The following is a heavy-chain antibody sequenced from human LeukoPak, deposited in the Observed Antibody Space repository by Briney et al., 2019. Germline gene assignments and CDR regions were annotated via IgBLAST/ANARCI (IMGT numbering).Heavy chain of an antibody. Sequence: SETLSLAWTVSAGSTSSGSYYWDWIRQPAGKGLEWIGRIYTSGSTNYNPSLKSRVTISVDTSKTQFSLKLSSVTAADTAVYYCARVTDYYDSSGYSDYWAREPWSPSPQ. CDR3: ARVTDYYDSSGYSDY. J-gene: IGHJ4*02. CDR1: AGSTSSGSYY. CDR2: IYTSGST. D-gene: IGHD3-22*01. V-gene: IGHV4-61*02.